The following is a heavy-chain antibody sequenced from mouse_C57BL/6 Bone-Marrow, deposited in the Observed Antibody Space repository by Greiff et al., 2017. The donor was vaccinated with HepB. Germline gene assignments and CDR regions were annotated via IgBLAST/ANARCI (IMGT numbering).Heavy chain of an antibody. V-gene: IGHV1-52*01. CDR2: IDPSDSET. J-gene: IGHJ4*01. Sequence: QVQLQQPGAELVRPGSSVKLSCKASGYTFTSYWMHWVKQRPIQGLEWIGNIDPSDSETHYNQKFKDKATLTVDKSSSTAYMQLSSLTSEDSAVYYCARIPSFYAMDYWGQGTSVTVSS. D-gene: IGHD5-1-1*01. CDR3: ARIPSFYAMDY. CDR1: GYTFTSYW.